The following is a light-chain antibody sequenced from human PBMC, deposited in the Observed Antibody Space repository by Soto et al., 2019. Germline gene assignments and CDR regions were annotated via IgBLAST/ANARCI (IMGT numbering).Light chain of an antibody. V-gene: IGKV2-24*01. Sequence: DIVLTQTPLSSPVTLGQPASISCRSSQSLLHSDGNTYLSWLHQRPGQPPSLLIYKISIRFSGVPDRFSGSGAGTDFTLKISRVEAEDVGVYYGMQATHYSPYTFGQGTKLEIK. J-gene: IGKJ2*01. CDR1: QSLLHSDGNTY. CDR2: KIS. CDR3: MQATHYSPYT.